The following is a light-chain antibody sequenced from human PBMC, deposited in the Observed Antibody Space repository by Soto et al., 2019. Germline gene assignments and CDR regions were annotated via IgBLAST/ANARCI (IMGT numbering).Light chain of an antibody. J-gene: IGLJ1*01. CDR3: SSYTTSNTRQIV. Sequence: QSVLTQPASVSGSPGQSITISCTGTSSDVGGYNYVSWYQQHPGKAPKFMIYDVSNRPSGVSNRFSGSKSDNTASLTTSGLQAEDEADYYCSSYTTSNTRQIVFGTGTKVTVL. V-gene: IGLV2-14*01. CDR2: DVS. CDR1: SSDVGGYNY.